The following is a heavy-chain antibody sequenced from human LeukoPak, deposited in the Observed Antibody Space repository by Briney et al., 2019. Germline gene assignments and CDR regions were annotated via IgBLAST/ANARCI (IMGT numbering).Heavy chain of an antibody. CDR3: ASVVTRFNYYYYYMDV. CDR2: ISGSGGST. J-gene: IGHJ6*03. CDR1: GFTFSSYA. Sequence: GGSLRLSCAASGFTFSSYAMSWVRQAPGKGLEWVSAISGSGGSTYYADSVKGRFTISRDNSKNTLYLQMNSLRAEDTAVYYCASVVTRFNYYYYYMDVWGKGTTVTVSS. D-gene: IGHD4-23*01. V-gene: IGHV3-23*01.